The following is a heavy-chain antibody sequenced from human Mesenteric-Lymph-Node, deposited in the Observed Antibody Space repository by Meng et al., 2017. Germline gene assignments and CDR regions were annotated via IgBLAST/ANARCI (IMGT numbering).Heavy chain of an antibody. D-gene: IGHD3-16*01. CDR3: ANWAWLES. CDR2: ITGSGVST. CDR1: GFTFSSHA. J-gene: IGHJ5*01. Sequence: EVQLLESGGGLVQPGGSLRLSCAASGFTFSSHAMSWVRQAPGRGLECIALITGSGVSTYYVDSVKGRFTISRDNSKNTLYLQMSSLRVDDTAVYYCANWAWLESWGQGTLVTVSS. V-gene: IGHV3-23*01.